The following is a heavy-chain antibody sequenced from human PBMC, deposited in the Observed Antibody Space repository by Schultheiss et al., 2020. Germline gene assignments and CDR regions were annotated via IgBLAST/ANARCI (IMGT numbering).Heavy chain of an antibody. J-gene: IGHJ6*02. CDR3: ANYGDYYYYGMDV. V-gene: IGHV3-7*02. CDR2: IKQDGSEK. D-gene: IGHD4-17*01. Sequence: GGSLRLSCAASGFTFSSYWMSWVRQAPGKGLEWVANIKQDGSEKYYVDSVKGRFTISRDNAKNSLYLQMNSLRAEDTAVYYCANYGDYYYYGMDVWGQVTTVTVSS. CDR1: GFTFSSYW.